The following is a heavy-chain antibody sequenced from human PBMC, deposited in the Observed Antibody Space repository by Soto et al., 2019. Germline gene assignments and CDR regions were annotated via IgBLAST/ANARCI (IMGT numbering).Heavy chain of an antibody. D-gene: IGHD3-22*01. Sequence: GGSLRLSCAASGFTFSSYDMHWVRQATGKGLEWVSAIGTAGDPYYPGSVKGRFTISRENAKNSLYLQMNSLRAGDTAVYYCGRGSWCYDSSGYYSGYFDYWGQGTLVTVSS. CDR2: IGTAGDP. CDR3: GRGSWCYDSSGYYSGYFDY. J-gene: IGHJ4*02. CDR1: GFTFSSYD. V-gene: IGHV3-13*05.